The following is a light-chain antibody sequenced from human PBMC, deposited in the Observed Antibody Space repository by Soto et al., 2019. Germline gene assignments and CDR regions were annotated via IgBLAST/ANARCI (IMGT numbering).Light chain of an antibody. J-gene: IGKJ5*01. V-gene: IGKV3-15*01. Sequence: EIVLTQSPATLSVSPGEGATLSCRASESVGSLLAWYQHKPCQAPRLLSYRASTRAAGLTDRFSGSGSETEFTHTISSLQSEDFAVYYCQQYNKWPITFGQGTRLEIK. CDR2: RAS. CDR1: ESVGSL. CDR3: QQYNKWPIT.